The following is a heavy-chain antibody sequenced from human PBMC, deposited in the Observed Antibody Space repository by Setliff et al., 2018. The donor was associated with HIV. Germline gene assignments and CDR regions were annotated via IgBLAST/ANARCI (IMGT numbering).Heavy chain of an antibody. Sequence: PGGSLRLSCAATGFTFSSYVLHWVRQAPGKGLEWVAVMSTGGGIKICADSVKGRFTISRDNSRNTLFLQMNSLRVEDTAVYFCARGTGTREIDLWGQGTLVTVSS. CDR2: MSTGGGIK. J-gene: IGHJ5*02. V-gene: IGHV3-30-3*01. CDR1: GFTFSSYV. CDR3: ARGTGTREIDL. D-gene: IGHD1-26*01.